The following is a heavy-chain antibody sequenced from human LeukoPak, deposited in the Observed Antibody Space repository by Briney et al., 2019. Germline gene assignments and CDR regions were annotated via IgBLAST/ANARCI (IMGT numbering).Heavy chain of an antibody. V-gene: IGHV1-2*02. Sequence: ASVKVSCKACGYTFTGYYMHWVRQAPGQGLEWMGWINPNSGGTNYAQKFQGRVTMTRDTSISTAYMELSRLRSDDTAVYYCAREKRTGISEFDPWGQGTLVTVSS. D-gene: IGHD6-13*01. CDR1: GYTFTGYY. CDR3: AREKRTGISEFDP. J-gene: IGHJ5*02. CDR2: INPNSGGT.